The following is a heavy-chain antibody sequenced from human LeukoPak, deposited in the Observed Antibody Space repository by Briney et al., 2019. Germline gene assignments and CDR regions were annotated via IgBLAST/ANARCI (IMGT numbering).Heavy chain of an antibody. V-gene: IGHV3-20*04. CDR2: ISWNGGST. CDR3: AREYYSSIDY. CDR1: GFTFDDYV. D-gene: IGHD2-2*01. Sequence: GGSLRLSCAASGFTFDDYVMSWVRQAPGKGLEWVSKISWNGGSTGYADSVKGRFTISRDNAKNSLYLQMSSLRAEDTAVYYCAREYYSSIDYWGQGTLVTVSS. J-gene: IGHJ4*02.